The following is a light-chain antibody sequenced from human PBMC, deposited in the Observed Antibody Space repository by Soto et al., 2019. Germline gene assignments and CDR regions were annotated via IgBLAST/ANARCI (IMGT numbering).Light chain of an antibody. CDR2: GAS. Sequence: DIQMTQSPSTLSASVGDRVTITCRASQSLSSSLAWYQQKPGKAPNLLMYGASSLESGVPSRFSGSGSGTEFTLTISSLQPDDFATYYCQQYNSYPWTFGQGTKVEIK. J-gene: IGKJ1*01. CDR3: QQYNSYPWT. CDR1: QSLSSS. V-gene: IGKV1-5*01.